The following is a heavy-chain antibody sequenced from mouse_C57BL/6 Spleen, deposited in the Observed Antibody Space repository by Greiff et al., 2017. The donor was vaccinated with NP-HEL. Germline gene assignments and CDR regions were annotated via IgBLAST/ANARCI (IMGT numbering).Heavy chain of an antibody. Sequence: VKLQQPGTELVKPGASVKLSCKASGYTFTSYWMHWVKQRPGQGLEWIGNINPSNGGTNYNEKFKSKATLTVDKSSSTAYMQLSSLTSEDSAVYYCASYSNYGYYAMDYWGQGTSVTVSS. CDR2: INPSNGGT. J-gene: IGHJ4*01. V-gene: IGHV1-53*01. D-gene: IGHD2-5*01. CDR3: ASYSNYGYYAMDY. CDR1: GYTFTSYW.